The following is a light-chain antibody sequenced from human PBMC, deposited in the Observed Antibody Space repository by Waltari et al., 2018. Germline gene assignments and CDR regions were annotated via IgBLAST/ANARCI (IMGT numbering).Light chain of an antibody. CDR1: SSNIRAGYD. J-gene: IGLJ1*01. V-gene: IGLV1-40*01. CDR3: QSYDRSLSGSRV. CDR2: SNS. Sequence: SVLTQPPSFSGAPGQTGTIPSTVSSSNIRAGYDVPWSQQLPGTAPKLLIYSNSNPPSGVTDRFSGSKSGTSAPLAITGLQAEDEADYYCQSYDRSLSGSRVFGTGTKVTVL.